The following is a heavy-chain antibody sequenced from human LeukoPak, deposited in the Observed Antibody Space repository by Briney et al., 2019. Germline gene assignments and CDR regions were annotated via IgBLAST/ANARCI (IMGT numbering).Heavy chain of an antibody. D-gene: IGHD2-2*01. CDR3: ARVGYQLLLDYYYYYMDV. CDR1: GFTFSSYG. CDR2: ISYDGSNK. J-gene: IGHJ6*03. V-gene: IGHV3-30*03. Sequence: AGGSLRLSCAASGFTFSSYGMHWVRQAPGKGLEWVAVISYDGSNKYYADSVKGRFTISRDNSKNTLYLQMNSLRAEDTAVYYCARVGYQLLLDYYYYYMDVWGKGTTVTVSS.